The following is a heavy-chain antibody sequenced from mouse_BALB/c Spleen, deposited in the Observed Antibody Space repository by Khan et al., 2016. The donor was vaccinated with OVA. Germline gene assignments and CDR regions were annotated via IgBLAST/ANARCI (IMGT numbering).Heavy chain of an antibody. D-gene: IGHD1-1*01. V-gene: IGHV5-6-4*01. CDR3: TRDRNYYGSSFYFDY. Sequence: EVELVESGGGLVKPGGSLRLSCEASGFTFSSYSMSWVRQTPEKRLEWVATITSGGSYTYYPDSVQGRFTISRDNAKNTLYLQMSSLKSEDTAIYYCTRDRNYYGSSFYFDYWAKAPLSQSPQ. J-gene: IGHJ2*01. CDR1: GFTFSSYS. CDR2: ITSGGSYT.